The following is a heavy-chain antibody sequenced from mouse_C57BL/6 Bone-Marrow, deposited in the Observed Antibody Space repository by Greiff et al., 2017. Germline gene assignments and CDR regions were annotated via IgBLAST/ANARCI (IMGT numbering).Heavy chain of an antibody. CDR3: ASSRPLLAWTDYVNAMDD. CDR1: GYAFSSYW. D-gene: IGHD2-13*01. V-gene: IGHV1-80*01. Sequence: QVQLKQSGAELVKPGASVKISCKASGYAFSSYWMNWVKQRPGKGLEWIGQIYPGDGDTNYNGKFKGKATLTADKSSSTAYMQLSSLTSEDSAVYCCASSRPLLAWTDYVNAMDDWGQGTSVTVSS. J-gene: IGHJ4*01. CDR2: IYPGDGDT.